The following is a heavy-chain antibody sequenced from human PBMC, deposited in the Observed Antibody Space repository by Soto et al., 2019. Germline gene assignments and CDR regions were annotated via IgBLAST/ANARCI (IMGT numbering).Heavy chain of an antibody. Sequence: GGTMRISWAGSGFNFRHDSLYWIRQPPGKGLQGVSSISGSGGNIYYAESVKGRFTISRDNSKNTLYLQMTSLSSEDSAVYYCVKVSGDCTSGSRFSDFDYCRQG. CDR2: ISGSGGNI. V-gene: IGHV3-64D*06. J-gene: IGHJ4*02. CDR3: VKVSGDCTSGSRFSDFDY. CDR1: GFNFRHDS. D-gene: IGHD2-15*01.